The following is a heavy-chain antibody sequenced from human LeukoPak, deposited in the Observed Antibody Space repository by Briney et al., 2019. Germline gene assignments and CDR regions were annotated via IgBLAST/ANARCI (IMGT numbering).Heavy chain of an antibody. CDR1: GFTFSSYA. Sequence: PGGSLRLSCAASGFTFSSYAMSWVRQAPGKGLEWVSAISGSGGSTYYADSVKGRFTISRDNSKNTLYLQMNSLRAEDTAVYYCASHSSGYYAHFDYWGQGTLVTVSS. CDR2: ISGSGGST. CDR3: ASHSSGYYAHFDY. D-gene: IGHD3-22*01. J-gene: IGHJ4*02. V-gene: IGHV3-23*01.